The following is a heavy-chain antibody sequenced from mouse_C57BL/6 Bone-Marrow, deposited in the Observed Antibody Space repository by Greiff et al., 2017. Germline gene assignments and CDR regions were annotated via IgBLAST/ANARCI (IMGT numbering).Heavy chain of an antibody. J-gene: IGHJ1*03. CDR3: DTTDWYFDV. Sequence: VQLQQSGPELVKPGASVKISCKASGYTFTDYYMNWVKQSHGKSLEWIGDINPNNGGTSYNQKFKGKATLTVDKSSSTAYMELRSLTSEDSAVYYCDTTDWYFDVWGKGTTVTVSS. D-gene: IGHD1-1*01. V-gene: IGHV1-26*01. CDR1: GYTFTDYY. CDR2: INPNNGGT.